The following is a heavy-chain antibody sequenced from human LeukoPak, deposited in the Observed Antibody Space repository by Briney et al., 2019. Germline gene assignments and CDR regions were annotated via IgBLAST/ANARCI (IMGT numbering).Heavy chain of an antibody. CDR2: IYHSGST. J-gene: IGHJ4*02. Sequence: KPSESLSLTCTVSGYSISSGYYWGWIRQPPGKGLEWIGSIYHSGSTYHNPSLKGRFTISGNKSKNQFSLKLNSVTAADTAVYYCAREGVWLQLPNDYGGQGTLVTVSS. V-gene: IGHV4-38-2*02. CDR1: GYSISSGYY. D-gene: IGHD5-24*01. CDR3: AREGVWLQLPNDY.